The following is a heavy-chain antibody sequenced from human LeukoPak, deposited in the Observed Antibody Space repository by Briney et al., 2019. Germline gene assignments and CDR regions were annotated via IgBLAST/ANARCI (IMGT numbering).Heavy chain of an antibody. CDR1: GFPFSSYA. Sequence: GGSLRLSCSASGFPFSSYAMEWVRQAPGKGLEYVSAISDSGGSTYYADSVKGRFTISRDNSKDTLYLQMSSLRAEDTAVYFCVRGYSFGPYGMDVWGQGTTVTVSS. D-gene: IGHD2-15*01. CDR3: VRGYSFGPYGMDV. J-gene: IGHJ6*02. CDR2: ISDSGGST. V-gene: IGHV3-64D*09.